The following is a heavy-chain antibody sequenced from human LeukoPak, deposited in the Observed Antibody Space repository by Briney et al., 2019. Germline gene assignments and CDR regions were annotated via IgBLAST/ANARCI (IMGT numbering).Heavy chain of an antibody. CDR2: ISCSGSTI. J-gene: IGHJ4*02. D-gene: IGHD2/OR15-2a*01. CDR1: GFPQSRYA. CDR3: ARDVRGCARFDY. Sequence: GGSVRLFCAPSGFPQSRYAMLGAREARGRGRVGVSYISCSGSTIYYADSVKGRFTSSRDNTKNSLYLQMNSLRAEDTAVYYCARDVRGCARFDYWGQGTLVTVSS. V-gene: IGHV3-48*03.